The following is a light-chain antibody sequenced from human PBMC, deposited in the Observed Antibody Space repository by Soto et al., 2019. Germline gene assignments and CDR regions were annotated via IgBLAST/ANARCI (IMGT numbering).Light chain of an antibody. CDR1: QSVSNNY. CDR3: QQYGSSGT. V-gene: IGKV3-20*01. Sequence: VLTQSPGTLSLSPWERATVSCRASQSVSNNYLAWYQQKPGQAPRLLIYGASNRATGIPDRFSGSGSGTDFTLTISRLEPEDFAVYYCQQYGSSGTFGQGTKVDI. CDR2: GAS. J-gene: IGKJ1*01.